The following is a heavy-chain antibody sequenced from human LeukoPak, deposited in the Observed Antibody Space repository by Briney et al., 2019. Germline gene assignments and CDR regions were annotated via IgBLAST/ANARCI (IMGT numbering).Heavy chain of an antibody. D-gene: IGHD6-13*01. CDR2: ISFDGGNK. J-gene: IGHJ4*02. CDR1: GFTFSMSA. CDR3: ARGRAGIAAAGFDY. V-gene: IGHV3-30-3*01. Sequence: GGSLRLSCATSGFTFSMSAMHWVRLAPGKGLDWVAVISFDGGNKLYADSVKGRFSISRDNSKNTLYLQMNSLGLDDTAVYFCARGRAGIAAAGFDYWGQGTLVIVSS.